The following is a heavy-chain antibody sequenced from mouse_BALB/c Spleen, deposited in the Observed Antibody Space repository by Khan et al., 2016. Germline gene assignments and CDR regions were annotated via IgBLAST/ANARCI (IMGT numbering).Heavy chain of an antibody. CDR2: ITTYYGAA. CDR3: ATSGSPYRCNLFDY. D-gene: IGHD6-1*01. V-gene: IGHV1S137*01. Sequence: QVQLQQSGPELVRPGVSLNISCKGSGYTCTDYSMQWVKQSYGKSLEGIGVITTYYGAATYNQQSKDKATMTVNNSSSTAYMELARLTSEYTAIYYCATSGSPYRCNLFDYWGQGTMLPVSS. J-gene: IGHJ2*01. CDR1: GYTCTDYS.